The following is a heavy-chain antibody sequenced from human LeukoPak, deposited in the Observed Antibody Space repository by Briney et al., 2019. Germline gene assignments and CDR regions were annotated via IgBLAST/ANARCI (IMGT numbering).Heavy chain of an antibody. CDR3: ARDAKLGIDYYYYGMDV. CDR1: GGSISSGSYY. Sequence: PSQTLSLTCTVSGGSISSGSYYWSWIRQPAGKGLEWIGCIYTSGSTNYNPSLKSRVTISVDTSKNQFSLKLSSVTAADTAVYYCARDAKLGIDYYYYGMDVWGQGTTVTVSS. J-gene: IGHJ6*02. CDR2: IYTSGST. V-gene: IGHV4-61*02. D-gene: IGHD7-27*01.